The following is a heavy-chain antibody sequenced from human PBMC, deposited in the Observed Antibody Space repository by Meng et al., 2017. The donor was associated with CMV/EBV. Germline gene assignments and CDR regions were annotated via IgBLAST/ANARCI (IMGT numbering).Heavy chain of an antibody. CDR3: ASDKQDTTATFDY. CDR1: GYSISSGYY. CDR2: IYHSGST. D-gene: IGHD2-21*02. Sequence: SETLSLTCTVSGYSISSGYYWGWIRQPPGKGLEWIGSIYHSGSTYYNPSLKSRVTISVDTSKNQFSLKLISVTAADAAVYYCASDKQDTTATFDYWGQGTLVTVSS. J-gene: IGHJ4*02. V-gene: IGHV4-38-2*02.